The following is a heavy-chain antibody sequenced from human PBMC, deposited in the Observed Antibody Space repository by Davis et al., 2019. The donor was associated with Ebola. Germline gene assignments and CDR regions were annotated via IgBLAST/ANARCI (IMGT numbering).Heavy chain of an antibody. D-gene: IGHD3-10*01. Sequence: SVKVSCKASGGTFSSYAISWVRQAPGQGLEWMGRIIPILGIANYAQKFQGRVTITADKSTSTAYMELSSLRSEDTAVYYCARSDMVRGVIITFYGMDVWGQGTTVTVSS. CDR1: GGTFSSYA. CDR3: ARSDMVRGVIITFYGMDV. CDR2: IIPILGIA. J-gene: IGHJ6*02. V-gene: IGHV1-69*04.